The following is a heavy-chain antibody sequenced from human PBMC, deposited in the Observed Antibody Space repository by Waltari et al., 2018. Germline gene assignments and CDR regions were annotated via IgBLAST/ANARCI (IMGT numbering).Heavy chain of an antibody. CDR1: GDSINNHH. CDR2: AYYTGRT. Sequence: QVQLQESGPGLVKPSETLSLNCTVSGDSINNHHWAWIRQPPGKGLEWIGYAYYTGRTNYNPSLRSRLTISVDTSKNQFSLNLNSVTAADTAVYYCARDLGGFNHFDWFLSIWGPGTMVTVSS. D-gene: IGHD3-9*01. J-gene: IGHJ3*02. V-gene: IGHV4-59*11. CDR3: ARDLGGFNHFDWFLSI.